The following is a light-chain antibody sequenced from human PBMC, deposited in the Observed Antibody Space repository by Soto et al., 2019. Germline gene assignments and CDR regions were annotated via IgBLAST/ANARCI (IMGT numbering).Light chain of an antibody. CDR2: GNT. J-gene: IGLJ3*02. CDR1: STNIGAGYD. V-gene: IGLV1-40*01. Sequence: QSALTQPPSVSGALGQRVTISCTGSSTNIGAGYDVHWYQQLPGTAPKVLIYGNTNRPSGVPDRVYGSRSGTSASLTIIGLQTEDEADYYWQSYDKGLVTWVFGGGTKVTVL. CDR3: QSYDKGLVTWV.